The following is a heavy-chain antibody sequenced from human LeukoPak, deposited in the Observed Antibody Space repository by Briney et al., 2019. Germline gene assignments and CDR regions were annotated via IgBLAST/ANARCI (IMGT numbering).Heavy chain of an antibody. CDR3: ARRGVDTAMVSHWFDP. D-gene: IGHD5-18*01. Sequence: PSETLSLTCTVSGGSISSYYWSWIRQPPGKGLEWFGYIYYSGSTNYNPSLKSRVTISVDTSKNQFSLKLSSVTAADTAVYYCARRGVDTAMVSHWFDPWGQGTLVTVSS. CDR1: GGSISSYY. CDR2: IYYSGST. V-gene: IGHV4-59*01. J-gene: IGHJ5*02.